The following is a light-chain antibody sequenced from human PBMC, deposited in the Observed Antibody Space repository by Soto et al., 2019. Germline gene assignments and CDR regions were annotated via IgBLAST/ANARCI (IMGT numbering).Light chain of an antibody. CDR1: NIGIKD. V-gene: IGLV3-21*01. CDR2: DNR. J-gene: IGLJ2*01. Sequence: SYELTQPPSVSVAPGQTASISCGGNNIGIKDVYWYQQQPGQAPVLVIYDNRVRPSGIPERFSGSNSGNTATLTISRVEAGDEADYYCQVWDTSSDHPVFGGGTKLTVL. CDR3: QVWDTSSDHPV.